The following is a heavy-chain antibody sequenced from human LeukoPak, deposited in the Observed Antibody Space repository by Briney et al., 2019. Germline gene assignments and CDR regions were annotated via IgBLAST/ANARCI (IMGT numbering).Heavy chain of an antibody. CDR1: GFTFSSYA. D-gene: IGHD6-19*01. V-gene: IGHV3-30-3*01. Sequence: GGSLRLSCAASGFTFSSYAMHWVRQAPGKGLEWVAVISYDGSNKYYADSVKGRFTISRDNAKNSLYLQMNSLRAEDTAVYYCARDRRWLPIDYWGQGTLVTVSS. CDR3: ARDRRWLPIDY. CDR2: ISYDGSNK. J-gene: IGHJ4*02.